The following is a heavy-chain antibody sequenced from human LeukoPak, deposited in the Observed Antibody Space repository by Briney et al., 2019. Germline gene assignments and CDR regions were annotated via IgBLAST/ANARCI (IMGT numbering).Heavy chain of an antibody. CDR2: ISSSSSYI. V-gene: IGHV3-21*01. D-gene: IGHD3-3*01. J-gene: IGHJ4*02. Sequence: TGGSLRLSCAASGFTFSNYWMSWVRQAPGKGLEWVSSISSSSSYIYYADSVKGRFTISRDDAKNSLYLQMNSLRPEDTALYYCARDRLLEWLLWYFDYWGQGTLVTVSS. CDR3: ARDRLLEWLLWYFDY. CDR1: GFTFSNYW.